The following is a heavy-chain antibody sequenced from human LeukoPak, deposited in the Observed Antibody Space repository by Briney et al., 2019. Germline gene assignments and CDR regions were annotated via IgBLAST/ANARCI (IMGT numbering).Heavy chain of an antibody. V-gene: IGHV3-48*02. D-gene: IGHD2-2*02. Sequence: GGSLRLSCTASGFTFSSYSMNWVRQAPGKGLEWVAYISSSSSTIYYADSVKGRFTISRDNAKNSLYLQMNSLRDEDTAVYYCARGLGYGSSTSCYNYYYYGMDVWGQGTTVTVSS. J-gene: IGHJ6*02. CDR2: ISSSSSTI. CDR1: GFTFSSYS. CDR3: ARGLGYGSSTSCYNYYYYGMDV.